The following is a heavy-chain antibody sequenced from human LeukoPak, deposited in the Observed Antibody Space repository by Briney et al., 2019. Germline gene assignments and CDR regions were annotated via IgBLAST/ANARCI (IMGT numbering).Heavy chain of an antibody. V-gene: IGHV3-30*18. J-gene: IGHJ3*02. CDR3: AKGKDYYDSSGYYYTYAFDI. CDR2: ISYDGSNK. CDR1: GFTFSSYA. Sequence: GGSLRLSCAASGFTFSSYAMHWVRQAPGKGLEWVAFISYDGSNKYYADSVKGRFTTFRNNSKNTLYLQMNSLRAEDTAVYYCAKGKDYYDSSGYYYTYAFDIWGQGIMVTVSS. D-gene: IGHD3-22*01.